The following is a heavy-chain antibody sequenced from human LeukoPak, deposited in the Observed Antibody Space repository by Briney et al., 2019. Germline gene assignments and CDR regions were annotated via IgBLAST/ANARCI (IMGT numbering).Heavy chain of an antibody. J-gene: IGHJ4*02. V-gene: IGHV3-23*01. CDR2: ISGPGAST. D-gene: IGHD5-24*01. CDR3: AKTGTEHGYNIHFDH. Sequence: GGALRLSCAGSGFTFASAAVSGVRQAPGRGVEWMSTISGPGASTYYADSVKGRFTITRDNSKNTLYLQMNSLSGEDTAVYYCAKTGTEHGYNIHFDHGGQRTLVTVPS. CDR1: GFTFASAA.